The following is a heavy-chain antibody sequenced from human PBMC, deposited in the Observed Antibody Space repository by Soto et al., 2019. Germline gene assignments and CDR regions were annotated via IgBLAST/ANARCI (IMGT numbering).Heavy chain of an antibody. CDR1: GGSVSSGSYY. J-gene: IGHJ6*02. CDR3: ARTISSTSFYGMDV. CDR2: IYYSGST. Sequence: ASETLSLTCTVSGGSVSSGSYYWSWIRQPPGKGLEWIGYIYYSGSTNYNPSLKSRVTISVDTSKNQFSLKLSSVTAADTAVYYCARTISSTSFYGMDVWGQGTTVTVSS. D-gene: IGHD2-2*01. V-gene: IGHV4-61*01.